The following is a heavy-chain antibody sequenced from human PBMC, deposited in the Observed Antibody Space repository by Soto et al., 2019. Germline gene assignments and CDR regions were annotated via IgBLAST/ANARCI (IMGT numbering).Heavy chain of an antibody. V-gene: IGHV1-2*04. CDR2: INPKSGGT. CDR3: ARGDSTDCSNGVCSFFYNHDMDV. Sequence: GPSVKVTCKASGYSFTDYHIHWVRQADGPVLEWLGRINPKSGGTSTAQKFQGWVTMTTDTSISTASMELTRLTSDDTAIYYCARGDSTDCSNGVCSFFYNHDMDVWGQGTTVTVSS. CDR1: GYSFTDYH. J-gene: IGHJ6*02. D-gene: IGHD2-8*01.